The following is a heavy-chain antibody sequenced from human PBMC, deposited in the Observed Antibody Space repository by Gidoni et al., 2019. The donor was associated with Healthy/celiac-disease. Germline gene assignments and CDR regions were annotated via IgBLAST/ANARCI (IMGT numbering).Heavy chain of an antibody. D-gene: IGHD1-26*01. J-gene: IGHJ5*02. CDR1: GYTFTGYY. V-gene: IGHV1-2*02. CDR2: INPTSGGT. Sequence: QVQLVQSGAEVKKPGASVKVSCKASGYTFTGYYMHWVRQAPGQGLEWMGWINPTSGGTNYAQKFQGRVTMTRDTSISTAYMELSRLRSDDTAVYYCARGGWELLYWFDPWGQGTLVTVSS. CDR3: ARGGWELLYWFDP.